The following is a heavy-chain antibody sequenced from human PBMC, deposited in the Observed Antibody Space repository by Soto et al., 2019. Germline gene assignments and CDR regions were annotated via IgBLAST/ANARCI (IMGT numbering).Heavy chain of an antibody. D-gene: IGHD3-10*01. CDR1: GYTFTSYG. V-gene: IGHV1-18*01. J-gene: IGHJ6*03. Sequence: GASVKVSCKASGYTFTSYGISWVRQAPGQGLEWMGWISAYNGNTNYAQKLQGRVTMTTDTSTSTAYMELRSLRSDDTAVYYCARLLWFGELSPFDYYYYMDVWGKGTTVTVSS. CDR2: ISAYNGNT. CDR3: ARLLWFGELSPFDYYYYMDV.